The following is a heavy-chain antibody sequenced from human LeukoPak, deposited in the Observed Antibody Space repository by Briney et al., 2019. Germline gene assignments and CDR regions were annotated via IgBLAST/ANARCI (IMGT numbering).Heavy chain of an antibody. CDR2: MNPNSGNT. CDR1: GYTFTSHD. V-gene: IGHV1-8*01. CDR3: ARGRKWEPGASAY. J-gene: IGHJ4*02. D-gene: IGHD1-26*01. Sequence: ASVKVSCKASGYTFTSHDINWVRQATGQGLEWMGWMNPNSGNTGYAQKFQGRVTMTRNTSISTAYMELSSLRSGDTAVYYCARGRKWEPGASAYWGQGTLVTVSS.